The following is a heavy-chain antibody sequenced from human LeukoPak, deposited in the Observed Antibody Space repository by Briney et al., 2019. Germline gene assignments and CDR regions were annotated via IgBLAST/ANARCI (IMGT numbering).Heavy chain of an antibody. CDR1: GFTFNYYA. CDR2: ISYDGSSK. CDR3: AKDIRGYYYYYGMDV. J-gene: IGHJ6*02. D-gene: IGHD2-2*02. V-gene: IGHV3-30-3*01. Sequence: GGSLRLSCAASGFTFNYYAMQWVRQAPGKGREGVAVISYDGSSKYYADSVKGRFTISRENSKNTLYLQMNSLRAEDTALYYCAKDIRGYYYYYGMDVWGQGTTVTVSS.